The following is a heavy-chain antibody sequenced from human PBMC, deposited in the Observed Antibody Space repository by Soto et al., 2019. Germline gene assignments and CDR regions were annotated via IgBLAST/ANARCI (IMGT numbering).Heavy chain of an antibody. CDR2: IYWNDDN. CDR1: GFSLSTTGVG. D-gene: IGHD2-15*01. Sequence: QITLKESGPTLVKPTQTLTLTCTFSGFSLSTTGVGVGWIRQPPGKALEWLALIYWNDDNRYSPSLKSRLTITKDTSKNQVVLTMTNMDPVDTATYYCAHRGGGTWLFDYWGQGTLVTVSS. J-gene: IGHJ4*02. V-gene: IGHV2-5*01. CDR3: AHRGGGTWLFDY.